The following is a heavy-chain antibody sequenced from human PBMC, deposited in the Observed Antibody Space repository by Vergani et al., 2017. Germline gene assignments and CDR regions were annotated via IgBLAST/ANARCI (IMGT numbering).Heavy chain of an antibody. J-gene: IGHJ6*03. CDR1: GFTFSSYG. Sequence: QVQLVESGGGVVQPGRSLRLSCAASGFTFSSYGMHWVRQAPGKGLEWVAVIWYDGSNKYYADSVKGRFTISRDNSKNTLYLQMNSLRAEDTAVYYCARDYWNYVSYYYMDVWGKGP. CDR2: IWYDGSNK. CDR3: ARDYWNYVSYYYMDV. D-gene: IGHD1-7*01. V-gene: IGHV3-33*01.